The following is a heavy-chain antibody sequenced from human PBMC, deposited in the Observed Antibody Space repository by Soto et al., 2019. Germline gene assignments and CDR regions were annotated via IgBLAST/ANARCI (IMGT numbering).Heavy chain of an antibody. CDR3: AKLYDYVWAYYYYYYGMDV. CDR1: GFTFSSYA. Sequence: PGGSLRLSCAASGFTFSSYAMSWVRQAPGKGLEWVSAISGSGGSTYYADSVKGRFTISRDNSKNTLYLQMNSLRGEDTAVYYCAKLYDYVWAYYYYYYGMDVWGQGTTVTVSS. V-gene: IGHV3-23*01. CDR2: ISGSGGST. J-gene: IGHJ6*02. D-gene: IGHD3-16*01.